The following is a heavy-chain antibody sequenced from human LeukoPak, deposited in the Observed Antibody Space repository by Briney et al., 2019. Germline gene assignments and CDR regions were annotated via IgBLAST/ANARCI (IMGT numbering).Heavy chain of an antibody. CDR2: IIPIFGTA. V-gene: IGHV1-69*13. D-gene: IGHD2-2*01. CDR3: ERDGPYCSSTSCWFDP. CDR1: GGTFSSYA. J-gene: IGHJ5*02. Sequence: ASVKVSCKASGGTFSSYAISWVRQAPGQGLEWMGGIIPIFGTANYAQKFQGRVTITADESTSTAYMELSSLRSEDTAVYYCERDGPYCSSTSCWFDPWGQGTLVTVSS.